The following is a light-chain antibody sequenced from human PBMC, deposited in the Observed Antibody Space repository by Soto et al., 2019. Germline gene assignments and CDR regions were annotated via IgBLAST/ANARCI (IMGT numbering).Light chain of an antibody. J-gene: IGKJ4*01. CDR2: DAS. CDR3: QQYGRSPLT. Sequence: EIVLTQSPDTLSLSPGERATLSCRASQSVRNNYLAWYQQKPGQAPRFLIYDASSRATGIPDRFSGSGSGTDFTLTTSRLEPEDFAVYFCQQYGRSPLTFGGGTKVEIK. CDR1: QSVRNNY. V-gene: IGKV3-20*01.